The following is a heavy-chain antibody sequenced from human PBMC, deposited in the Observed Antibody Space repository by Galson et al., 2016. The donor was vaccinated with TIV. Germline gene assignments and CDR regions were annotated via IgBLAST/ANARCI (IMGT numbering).Heavy chain of an antibody. CDR3: ARDIGGYDFDY. J-gene: IGHJ4*02. V-gene: IGHV4-59*01. D-gene: IGHD5-12*01. CDR1: GGSMRDSY. CDR2: VYYTGGA. Sequence: ETLSLTCTVSGGSMRDSYWSWIRQTPGKGLEWIGYVYYTGGAKYNPSLKSRVTISVDTSKNQFSLRLSSVTAANTAMYYCARDIGGYDFDYWGQGTLVAVSS.